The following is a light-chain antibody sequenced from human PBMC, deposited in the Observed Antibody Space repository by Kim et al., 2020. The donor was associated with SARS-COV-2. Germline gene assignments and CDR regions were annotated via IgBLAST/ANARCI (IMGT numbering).Light chain of an antibody. CDR2: GAS. CDR3: HKYGTSPPYT. Sequence: GERPPHPCGAGQSVTDNSLARSQPKPGQAPGLLVFGASSRATGIPNRFSGSGSGTDFTLTLSRLAPEDFAVYYCHKYGTSPPYTFGQGTKL. CDR1: QSVTDNS. V-gene: IGKV3-20*01. J-gene: IGKJ2*01.